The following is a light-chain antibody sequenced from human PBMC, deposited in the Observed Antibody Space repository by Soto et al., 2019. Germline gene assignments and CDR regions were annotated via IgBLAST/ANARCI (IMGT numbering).Light chain of an antibody. CDR1: QGISSY. Sequence: AIRMTQSPSSFSASTGDRVTITCRASQGISSYLAWYQQKPGKAPKLLIYAASTLQSRVPSRFSRSGSGTDFTLTISCLQSEDFATYYCQQYYSYPLFGGGTKVEIK. CDR2: AAS. V-gene: IGKV1-8*01. CDR3: QQYYSYPL. J-gene: IGKJ4*01.